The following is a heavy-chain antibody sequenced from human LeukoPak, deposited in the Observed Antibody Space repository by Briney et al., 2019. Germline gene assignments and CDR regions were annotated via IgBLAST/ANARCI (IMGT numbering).Heavy chain of an antibody. CDR3: AKGNPGIAVAGTYYYMDV. V-gene: IGHV3-23*01. Sequence: GGSLRLSCAASGFTFSSYAMSWVRQAPGKGLEWVSAISGSGGSTYYADSVKGRFTISRDNSKNTLYLQMNSLRAEDTAVYYCAKGNPGIAVAGTYYYMDVWGKGTTVTVSS. CDR2: ISGSGGST. J-gene: IGHJ6*03. CDR1: GFTFSSYA. D-gene: IGHD6-19*01.